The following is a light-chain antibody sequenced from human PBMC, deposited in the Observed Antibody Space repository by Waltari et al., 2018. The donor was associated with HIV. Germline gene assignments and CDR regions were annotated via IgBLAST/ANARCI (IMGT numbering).Light chain of an antibody. V-gene: IGLV1-51*01. Sequence: QSVLTQPPSVSAAPGQKVTISCSGSTSHIGTHSVSWYQQLPGTAPKLLIYDNNRRPSGIPDRFSGSKSGTSATLGITGLQTGDEADYYCGTWDSSLSAYVFGTGTKVTVL. J-gene: IGLJ1*01. CDR3: GTWDSSLSAYV. CDR2: DNN. CDR1: TSHIGTHS.